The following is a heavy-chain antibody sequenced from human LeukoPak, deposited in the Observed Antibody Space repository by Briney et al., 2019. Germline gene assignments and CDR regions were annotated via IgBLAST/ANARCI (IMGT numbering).Heavy chain of an antibody. CDR1: AYIFTTFQ. CDR2: VNPSSGAP. V-gene: IGHV1-46*01. Sequence: ASVKVSCKASAYIFTTFQMHWVRQAPGQPREWVGKVNPSSGAPTYAQRFHGKVTMTRDPSTSTVYMELIRLTSDDTAVYYCARGGGPEGRQFDYWGQGTLVTVSS. J-gene: IGHJ4*02. CDR3: ARGGGPEGRQFDY. D-gene: IGHD1-14*01.